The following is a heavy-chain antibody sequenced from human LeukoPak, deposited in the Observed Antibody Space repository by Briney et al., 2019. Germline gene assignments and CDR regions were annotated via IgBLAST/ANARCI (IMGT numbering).Heavy chain of an antibody. Sequence: GGSLRLSCAASGFTFSSYGMHWVRQAPGKGLEWVAVIWYDGSNKYYADSVKGRFTISRDNSKNTLYLQMNSLRAEDTAVYYCAKGPRYDSRFYFDYWGQGTLVTVSS. CDR1: GFTFSSYG. J-gene: IGHJ4*02. CDR3: AKGPRYDSRFYFDY. D-gene: IGHD3-22*01. CDR2: IWYDGSNK. V-gene: IGHV3-33*06.